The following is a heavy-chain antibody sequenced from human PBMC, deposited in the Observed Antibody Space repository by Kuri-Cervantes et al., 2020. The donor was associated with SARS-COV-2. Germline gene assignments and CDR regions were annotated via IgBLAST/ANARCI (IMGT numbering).Heavy chain of an antibody. Sequence: GSLRLSCTVSGGSISSSSYYWGWIRQPPGKGLEWIGSIYYSGSTYYNPSLKSRVTISVDTSKNQFSLKLGSVTAADTAVYYCARQDTYYYDSSGPFDYWGQGILVTVSS. CDR2: IYYSGST. J-gene: IGHJ4*02. D-gene: IGHD3-22*01. V-gene: IGHV4-39*01. CDR3: ARQDTYYYDSSGPFDY. CDR1: GGSISSSSYY.